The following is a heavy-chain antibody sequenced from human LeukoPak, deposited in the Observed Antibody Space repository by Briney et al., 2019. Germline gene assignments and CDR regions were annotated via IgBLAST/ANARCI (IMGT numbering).Heavy chain of an antibody. J-gene: IGHJ4*02. CDR2: MNPNSGNT. Sequence: GASVKVSCKASGYTFTSYDINWVRQATGQGLEWMGWMNPNSGNTGYAQKFQGRVTITRNTSISTAYMELSSLRSDDTAVYYCAKRRGDCSGGQGCGDYWGQGTLVTVSS. CDR1: GYTFTSYD. CDR3: AKRRGDCSGGQGCGDY. V-gene: IGHV1-8*03. D-gene: IGHD2-15*01.